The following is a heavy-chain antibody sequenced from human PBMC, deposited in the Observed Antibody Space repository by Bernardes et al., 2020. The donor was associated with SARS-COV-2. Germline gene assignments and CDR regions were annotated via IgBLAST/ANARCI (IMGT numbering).Heavy chain of an antibody. Sequence: GGSLRLSCAASGFTFSSYTMNWVRQAPGKGLEWVSSITSSSRSIYYADSVKGRFTVSRDNAKNSLYLQMNSLRAEDTAVYYCARGQYKSTSDYWGQGTLVPVSS. D-gene: IGHD1-20*01. V-gene: IGHV3-21*06. J-gene: IGHJ4*02. CDR1: GFTFSSYT. CDR3: ARGQYKSTSDY. CDR2: ITSSSRSI.